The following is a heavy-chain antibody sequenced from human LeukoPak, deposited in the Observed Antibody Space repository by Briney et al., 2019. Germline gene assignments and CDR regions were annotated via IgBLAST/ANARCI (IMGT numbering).Heavy chain of an antibody. V-gene: IGHV4-30-2*01. CDR3: ARSCSGGSCYNWFDP. Sequence: PSETLSLTCAVSGGSISSGGYSWSWIRQPPGKGLEWIGYIYHSGSTYYNPSLKSRVTISVDRSKNQFSLKLSSVTAADTAVYYCARSCSGGSCYNWFDPWGQGTLVTVSS. CDR2: IYHSGST. D-gene: IGHD2-15*01. CDR1: GGSISSGGYS. J-gene: IGHJ5*02.